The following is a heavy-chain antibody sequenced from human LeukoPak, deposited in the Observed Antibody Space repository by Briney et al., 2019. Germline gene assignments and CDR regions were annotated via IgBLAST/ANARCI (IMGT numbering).Heavy chain of an antibody. Sequence: GSLRLSCAASGFTFSYYGMHWVRQAPGKGLEWVAFIQYDGSDKYYVDSVKGRSTISRDNSKNTLYLQMNSLRAEDTAMYYCAKIPGSSTYFDYWGQGTLVTVSS. J-gene: IGHJ4*02. D-gene: IGHD6-6*01. CDR3: AKIPGSSTYFDY. CDR1: GFTFSYYG. V-gene: IGHV3-30*02. CDR2: IQYDGSDK.